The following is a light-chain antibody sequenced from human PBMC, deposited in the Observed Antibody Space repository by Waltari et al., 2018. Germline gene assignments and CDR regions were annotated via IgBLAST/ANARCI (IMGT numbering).Light chain of an antibody. V-gene: IGKV2-28*01. CDR2: LGS. CDR1: QRLLHSHGYNY. J-gene: IGKJ1*01. Sequence: DIVMTQSPPSLPVTPGEPASTSCRSSQRLLHSHGYNYLDWYLQTPGQSPQLLIDLGSNRASGVPDRFSGSGSGTGFTLKISRVEAEDVGVYYCMQALQTPLTFGQGTKVEIK. CDR3: MQALQTPLT.